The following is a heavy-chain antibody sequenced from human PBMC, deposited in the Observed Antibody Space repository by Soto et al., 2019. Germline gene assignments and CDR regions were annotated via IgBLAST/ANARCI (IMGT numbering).Heavy chain of an antibody. D-gene: IGHD6-19*01. J-gene: IGHJ3*02. CDR2: ISSSSSYT. Sequence: QVQLVESGGGLVKPGGSLRLSCAASGFTVSDYYMSWIRQAPGKGLEWVSYISSSSSYTNYADSVKGRFTISRDNAKNSLYLQMNSLRAEDTAVYYCARDREVAVAGISSAFDIWGQGTMVTVSS. CDR3: ARDREVAVAGISSAFDI. V-gene: IGHV3-11*06. CDR1: GFTVSDYY.